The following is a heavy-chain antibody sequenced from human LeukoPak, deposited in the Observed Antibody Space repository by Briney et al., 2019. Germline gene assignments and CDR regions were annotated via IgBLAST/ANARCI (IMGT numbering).Heavy chain of an antibody. CDR1: GDSISSSSYY. D-gene: IGHD6-6*01. Sequence: SETLSLTCTVSGDSISSSSYYWGWIRQPPGKGLEWIRSIYYSGSTYYNSSLKSRVTISVDTSKNQFSLQLISVTAADTAVYFCARHRSTSSEEDFDYWGQGTLVTVSS. CDR2: IYYSGST. V-gene: IGHV4-39*01. J-gene: IGHJ4*02. CDR3: ARHRSTSSEEDFDY.